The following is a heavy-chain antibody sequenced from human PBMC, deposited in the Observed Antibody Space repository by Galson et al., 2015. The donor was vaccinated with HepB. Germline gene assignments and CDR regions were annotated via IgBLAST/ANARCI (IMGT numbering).Heavy chain of an antibody. CDR1: GYTFTGYY. CDR2: INPNSGGT. J-gene: IGHJ5*02. CDR3: ARPAYDVWRDNNWFDP. V-gene: IGHV1-2*06. Sequence: SVKVSCKASGYTFTGYYMHWVRQAPGQGLEWMGRINPNSGGTNYAQRFQGRVTMTRDTSISTAYMELSRLRSDDTAVYYCARPAYDVWRDNNWFDPWGQGTLVTVSS. D-gene: IGHD3-3*01.